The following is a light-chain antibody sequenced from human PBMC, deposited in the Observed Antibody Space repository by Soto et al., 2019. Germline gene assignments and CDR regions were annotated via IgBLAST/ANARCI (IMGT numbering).Light chain of an antibody. J-gene: IGKJ5*01. CDR3: QQLNTFPVT. CDR2: ASS. CDR1: QGISSY. V-gene: IGKV1-9*01. Sequence: DIQLTQSPSFLSASVGDRVTITCRASQGISSYLAWYQQTPGKAPKLLIYASSTLQSGVPSRFSGSGSGTEFTLTFSSLQPEDFATYYCQQLNTFPVTFGQGTRLDI.